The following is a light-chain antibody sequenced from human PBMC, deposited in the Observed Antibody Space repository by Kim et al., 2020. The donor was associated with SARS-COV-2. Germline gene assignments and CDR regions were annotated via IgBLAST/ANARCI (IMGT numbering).Light chain of an antibody. V-gene: IGLV1-51*01. CDR2: DNN. CDR1: SSNIGNND. J-gene: IGLJ3*02. CDR3: ATWDSSLSAAHWWV. Sequence: QSVLTQPPSVSAAPGQKVSISCSGGSSNIGNNDVTWYQQYPGTAPKAIIYDNNKRPSGIPDRFSGSKCGTSATLGITGLQTGDEADYYCATWDSSLSAAHWWVFGGGTKLTVL.